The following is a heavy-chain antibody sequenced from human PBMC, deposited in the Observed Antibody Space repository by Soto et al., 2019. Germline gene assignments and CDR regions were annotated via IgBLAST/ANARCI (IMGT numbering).Heavy chain of an antibody. CDR2: IKDGGLT. Sequence: QVQLQQWGAGLLKPSETLSLTCVVYGGSLSGYYWSWIRQPPGKGLEWIGEIKDGGLTNYSPSLKSRATISEVTPKNQFSLKLHSVTAADRAVYYCARGQEGVVATHWDQGTMVTVSS. D-gene: IGHD5-12*01. J-gene: IGHJ4*02. V-gene: IGHV4-34*01. CDR3: ARGQEGVVATH. CDR1: GGSLSGYY.